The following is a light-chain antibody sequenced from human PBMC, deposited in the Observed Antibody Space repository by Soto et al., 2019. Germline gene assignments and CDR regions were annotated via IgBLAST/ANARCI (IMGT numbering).Light chain of an antibody. CDR1: RSDVGGYNF. CDR3: SSYTSSSSYV. CDR2: DVN. Sequence: QSVLTQPPSASGSLGQSVTISCTGTRSDVGGYNFVSWYQQHPGKAPRLMIHDVNERPSGVPDRFSGSKSGNTASLTVSGLQAEDEADYYCSSYTSSSSYVFGTGTKVTVL. V-gene: IGLV2-8*01. J-gene: IGLJ1*01.